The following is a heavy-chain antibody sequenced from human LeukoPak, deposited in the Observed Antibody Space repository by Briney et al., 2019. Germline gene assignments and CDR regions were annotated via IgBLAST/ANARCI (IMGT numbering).Heavy chain of an antibody. CDR1: GYTFTSYY. CDR3: ARGRYDSSGYYYYFDY. J-gene: IGHJ4*02. D-gene: IGHD3-22*01. CDR2: INPSGGST. V-gene: IGHV1-46*01. Sequence: ASVKVSCKASGYTFTSYYMHWVRQATGQGLEWMGIINPSGGSTNYAQKFQGRVTITTDESTSTAYMELSSLRSEDTAVYYCARGRYDSSGYYYYFDYWGQGTLVTVSS.